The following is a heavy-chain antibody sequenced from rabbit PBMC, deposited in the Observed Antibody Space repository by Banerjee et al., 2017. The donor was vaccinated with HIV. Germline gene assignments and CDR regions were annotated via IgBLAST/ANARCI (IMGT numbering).Heavy chain of an antibody. CDR1: GFDFSRYY. Sequence: QLKETGGGLVQPGGSLTLSCKASGFDFSRYYMSWVRQAPGKGLEWIAYIYPEYGSADFATWVNGRFTVSLDNAQTTVFLQMTSLTAADTATYFCAREDTGGIVDGYGNFNLWGPGTLVTVS. D-gene: IGHD6-1*01. CDR3: AREDTGGIVDGYGNFNL. CDR2: IYPEYGSA. J-gene: IGHJ4*01. V-gene: IGHV1S7*01.